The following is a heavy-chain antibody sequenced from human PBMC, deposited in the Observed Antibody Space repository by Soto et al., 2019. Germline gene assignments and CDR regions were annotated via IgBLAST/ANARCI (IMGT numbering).Heavy chain of an antibody. V-gene: IGHV2-5*02. Sequence: QITLKETGPTLVKPTQTLTLTCTSSVLSLTTSGVGVGWFRQPPGKALEWLALIYWDDDKRYSPSLKSRLTIGKDTSKSQVVLTMTYMHPADTATYFCAHRTTAVTWWFDPWGHVTLVSVSS. CDR3: AHRTTAVTWWFDP. CDR1: VLSLTTSGVG. D-gene: IGHD4-17*01. CDR2: IYWDDDK. J-gene: IGHJ5*02.